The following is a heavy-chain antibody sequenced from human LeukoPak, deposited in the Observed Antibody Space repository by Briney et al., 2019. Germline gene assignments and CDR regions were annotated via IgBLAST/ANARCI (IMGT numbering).Heavy chain of an antibody. Sequence: ASVKVSCKASDYSFTSYGISWVRQAPGQGLEWMGWISAYNGNTNYAQNLQGRVTMTRDTSTSTVYMELSSLRSEDTAVYYCATLGPPFGVVPGYYYYGMDVWGQGTTVTVSS. V-gene: IGHV1-18*01. CDR3: ATLGPPFGVVPGYYYYGMDV. D-gene: IGHD3-3*01. CDR1: DYSFTSYG. CDR2: ISAYNGNT. J-gene: IGHJ6*02.